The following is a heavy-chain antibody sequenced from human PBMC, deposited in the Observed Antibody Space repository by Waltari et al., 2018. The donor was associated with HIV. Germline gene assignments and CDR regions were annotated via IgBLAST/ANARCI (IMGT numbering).Heavy chain of an antibody. CDR3: ARGPFYYDLGGAALVRSDYSYYYGLDA. CDR1: RATFTGYY. D-gene: IGHD3-16*01. V-gene: IGHV4-34*01. Sequence: QVQLQERGAGQVKPTETLSLTCALHRATFTGYYWSWIRQTPGPGLEWIGEINHRGTSNYNPSLKSRVTMSIDTSKNQFSLKLTSVTAADTAVYYCARGPFYYDLGGAALVRSDYSYYYGLDAWGQGTTVTVS. CDR2: INHRGTS. J-gene: IGHJ6*02.